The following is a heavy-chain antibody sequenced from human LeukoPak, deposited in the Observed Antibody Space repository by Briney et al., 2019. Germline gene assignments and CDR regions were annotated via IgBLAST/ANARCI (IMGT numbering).Heavy chain of an antibody. CDR3: ARFLVGAYEFDY. CDR1: GASVRSSNSY. Sequence: SETLSLTCSLSGASVRSSNSYWGWIRQSPGKGLEWIGSIYYSGSTNYNPSLKSRVTISVDTSKNQFSLKLSSVTAADTAVYYCARFLVGAYEFDYWGQGTLVTVSS. J-gene: IGHJ4*02. D-gene: IGHD1-26*01. V-gene: IGHV4-39*07. CDR2: IYYSGST.